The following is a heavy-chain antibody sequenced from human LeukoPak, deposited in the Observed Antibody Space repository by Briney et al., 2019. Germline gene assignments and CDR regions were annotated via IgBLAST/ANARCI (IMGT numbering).Heavy chain of an antibody. CDR2: IYYSGST. Sequence: SQTLSLTCTVSGGSISSGGYSWSWIRQHPGKGLEWIGYIYYSGSTYYNPSLKSRVTISVDTSKNQFSPKLSSVTAADTAVYYCARSPYCGGDCPEPGYWGQGTLVTVSS. CDR3: ARSPYCGGDCPEPGY. CDR1: GGSISSGGYS. V-gene: IGHV4-31*03. D-gene: IGHD2-21*02. J-gene: IGHJ4*02.